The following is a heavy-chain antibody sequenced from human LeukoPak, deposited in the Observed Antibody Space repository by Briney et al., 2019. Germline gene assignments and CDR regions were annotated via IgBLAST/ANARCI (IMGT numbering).Heavy chain of an antibody. CDR1: GFTFSDYY. J-gene: IGHJ3*02. CDR3: ARDSSWAPASYYYDSSGYPQILGAAFDI. V-gene: IGHV3-11*04. CDR2: IGSRDSTK. Sequence: GGSLRLSCVASGFTFSDYYMSWIRQAPGKGLEWVSYIGSRDSTKYYADSVKGRFTISRDNAKNSLYLQMNSLRAEDTAVYYCARDSSWAPASYYYDSSGYPQILGAAFDIWGQGTMVTVSS. D-gene: IGHD3-22*01.